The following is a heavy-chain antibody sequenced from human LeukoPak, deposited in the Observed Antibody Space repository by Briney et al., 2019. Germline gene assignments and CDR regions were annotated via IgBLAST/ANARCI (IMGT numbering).Heavy chain of an antibody. CDR1: GGSISSSSYY. Sequence: SKTLSLTCTVSGGSISSSSYYWGWIRQPPGKGLEWIGSIYYSGSTYYNPSLKSRVTISVDTSKNQFSLKLSSVTAADTAVYYCARLESWITMTGWGQGTLVTVSS. CDR2: IYYSGST. V-gene: IGHV4-39*01. D-gene: IGHD3-22*01. J-gene: IGHJ4*02. CDR3: ARLESWITMTG.